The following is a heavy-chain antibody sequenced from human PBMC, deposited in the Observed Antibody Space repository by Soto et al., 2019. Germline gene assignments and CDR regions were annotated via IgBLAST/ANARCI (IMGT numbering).Heavy chain of an antibody. J-gene: IGHJ5*02. Sequence: GASVKVSCKASGFTFTSSAVQWVRQTRGQRLEWIGWIVVGSGNTNYAQKFQERVTITRDMSTSTAYMELSSLRSEDTAVYYCAAALYQAAVEGFDPWGQGTLVTVSS. CDR2: IVVGSGNT. V-gene: IGHV1-58*01. CDR1: GFTFTSSA. D-gene: IGHD6-13*01. CDR3: AAALYQAAVEGFDP.